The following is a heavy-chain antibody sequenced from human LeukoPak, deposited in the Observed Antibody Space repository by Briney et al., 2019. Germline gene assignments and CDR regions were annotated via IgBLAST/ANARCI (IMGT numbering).Heavy chain of an antibody. CDR1: GFTFGDYA. CDR2: IRSKAYGGTT. V-gene: IGHV3-49*03. CDR3: TRSGSYFYFDY. J-gene: IGHJ4*02. D-gene: IGHD1-26*01. Sequence: HPGGSLRLSCTASGFTFGDYAMSWFRQAPGKGLEWVGFIRSKAYGGTTEYAASVKGRFTISRDDSKSIPYLQMNSLKTEDTAVYYCTRSGSYFYFDYWGQGTLVTVSS.